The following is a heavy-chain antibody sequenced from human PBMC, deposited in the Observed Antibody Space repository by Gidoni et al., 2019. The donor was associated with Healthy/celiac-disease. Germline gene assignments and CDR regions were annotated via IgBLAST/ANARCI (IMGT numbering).Heavy chain of an antibody. CDR1: GFTFSSYG. CDR2: ISYDGSNK. D-gene: IGHD3-22*01. J-gene: IGHJ4*02. Sequence: QVQLVESGGGVVQPGRSLRLSCAASGFTFSSYGMHWVRQAPGKGLEWVAVISYDGSNKYYADSVKGRFTISRDNYKNTLYLQMNSLRAEDTAVYYYAKDFVIPRSLDSSGYEDYWGQGTLVTVSS. V-gene: IGHV3-30*18. CDR3: AKDFVIPRSLDSSGYEDY.